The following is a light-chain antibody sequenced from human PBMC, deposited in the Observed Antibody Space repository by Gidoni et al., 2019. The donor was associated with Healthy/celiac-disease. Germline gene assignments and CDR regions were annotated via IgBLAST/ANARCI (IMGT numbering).Light chain of an antibody. Sequence: IVLTQSPATLSLSPGERATLSGRASQSVSSYLAWYQQKPGQAPRLLIYDASNRATGIPARFSGSGSGTDFTLTISSLEPEDFAVYYCQQRSNWPPLLTFGGGTKVEIK. V-gene: IGKV3-11*01. CDR2: DAS. CDR1: QSVSSY. CDR3: QQRSNWPPLLT. J-gene: IGKJ4*01.